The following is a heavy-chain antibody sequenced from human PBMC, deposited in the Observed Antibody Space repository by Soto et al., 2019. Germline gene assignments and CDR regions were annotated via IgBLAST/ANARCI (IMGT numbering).Heavy chain of an antibody. J-gene: IGHJ6*02. Sequence: QVQLVESGGGVVQPGRSLRLSCASSGFTFSSYGMHWVRQAPGKGLEWVAVISYDGSNKYYADSVKGLFTISRNNSKNALYLQMNSLRAEDTAVYYWAKGQVGFGEFGRDVWGQGTTVTVSS. V-gene: IGHV3-30*18. CDR3: AKGQVGFGEFGRDV. CDR2: ISYDGSNK. D-gene: IGHD3-10*01. CDR1: GFTFSSYG.